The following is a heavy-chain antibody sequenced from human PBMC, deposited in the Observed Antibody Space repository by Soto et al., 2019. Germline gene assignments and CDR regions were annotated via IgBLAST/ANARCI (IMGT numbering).Heavy chain of an antibody. CDR1: GGSISSSSYY. Sequence: SETLSLTCTVSGGSISSSSYYWGWIRQPPGKGLEWIGSIYYSGSTYYNPSLKSRVTISVDTSKNQFSLKLSSVTATDTAVYYCARIVARKDHEYYFDYWGQGTLVTVSS. V-gene: IGHV4-39*01. CDR3: ARIVARKDHEYYFDY. D-gene: IGHD3-22*01. CDR2: IYYSGST. J-gene: IGHJ4*02.